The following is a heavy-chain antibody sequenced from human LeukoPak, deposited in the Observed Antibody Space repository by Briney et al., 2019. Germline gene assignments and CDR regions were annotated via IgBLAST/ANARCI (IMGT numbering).Heavy chain of an antibody. J-gene: IGHJ4*02. V-gene: IGHV3-53*01. D-gene: IGHD5-18*01. CDR1: GYTVSSNY. CDR2: IYSGGST. CDR3: ARDSRGRGYSYGYYFDY. Sequence: GGSLRLSCAAPGYTVSSNYMGWVRQAPGKGLEWVSVIYSGGSTYYADSVKGRFTISRDNSKNTLYLQMNSLRAEDTAVYYCARDSRGRGYSYGYYFDYWGQGTLVTVSS.